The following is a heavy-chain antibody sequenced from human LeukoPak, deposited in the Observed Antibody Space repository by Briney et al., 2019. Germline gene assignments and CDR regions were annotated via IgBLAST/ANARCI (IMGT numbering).Heavy chain of an antibody. CDR3: AKDYAAGYYGSGSYYSPFEY. Sequence: PGGSLRLSCAASGFTFSSYSMNWVRQAPGKGLEWVSSISSSSSYIYYADSVKGRFTISRDNAKNSLYLQMNSLRAEDTAVYYCAKDYAAGYYGSGSYYSPFEYWGQGTLVTVSS. D-gene: IGHD3-10*01. CDR1: GFTFSSYS. V-gene: IGHV3-21*04. J-gene: IGHJ4*02. CDR2: ISSSSSYI.